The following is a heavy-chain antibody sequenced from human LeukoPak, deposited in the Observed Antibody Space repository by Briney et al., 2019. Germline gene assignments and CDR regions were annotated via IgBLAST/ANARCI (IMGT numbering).Heavy chain of an antibody. D-gene: IGHD5-18*01. CDR2: ISSNGGST. CDR3: AKDGVDTAMVGRNWFDP. J-gene: IGHJ5*02. V-gene: IGHV3-64*01. CDR1: GFTFSSYA. Sequence: GGSLRLSCAASGFTFSSYAMHWVRQAPGKGLEYVSAISSNGGSTYYANSVKGRFTISRDNSKNTLYLQMNSLRAEDTAVYYCAKDGVDTAMVGRNWFDPWGQGTLVTVSS.